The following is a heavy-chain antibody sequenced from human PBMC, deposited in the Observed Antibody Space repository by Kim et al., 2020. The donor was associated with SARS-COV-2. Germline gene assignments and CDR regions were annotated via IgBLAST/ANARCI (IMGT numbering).Heavy chain of an antibody. CDR3: ASSIAAAEEYYYYGMDV. J-gene: IGHJ6*02. D-gene: IGHD6-13*01. V-gene: IGHV4-59*01. Sequence: LKSRVTISVDTSKTQFSLKLSSVTAADTAVYYCASSIAAAEEYYYYGMDVWGQGTAVTVSS.